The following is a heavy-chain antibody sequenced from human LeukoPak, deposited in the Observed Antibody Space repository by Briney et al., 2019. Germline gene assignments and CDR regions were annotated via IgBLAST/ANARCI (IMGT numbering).Heavy chain of an antibody. Sequence: GGSLRLSCAASGFTFSSYAMHWVRQAPGKGLEWVAVISYDGSNKYYADSVKGRFTISRDNSKNTLYLQMNSPRAEDTAVYYCARDPYYDFWSGPRAFDIWGQGTMVTVSS. V-gene: IGHV3-30-3*01. D-gene: IGHD3-3*01. CDR2: ISYDGSNK. CDR3: ARDPYYDFWSGPRAFDI. J-gene: IGHJ3*02. CDR1: GFTFSSYA.